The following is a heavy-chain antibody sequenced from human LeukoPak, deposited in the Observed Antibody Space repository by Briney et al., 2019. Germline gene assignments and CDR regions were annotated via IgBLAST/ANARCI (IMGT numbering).Heavy chain of an antibody. CDR3: ARGPTMKMDV. J-gene: IGHJ6*04. V-gene: IGHV3-21*01. D-gene: IGHD2-2*01. Sequence: GGSLRLSCAASGFTFNTYAMTWVRQAPGKGLEWVSSISSSGSNTYYTDSVKGRFTISRDNAKNSLYLQMNSLRAEDTAVYYCARGPTMKMDVWGKGTTVTVSS. CDR2: ISSSGSNT. CDR1: GFTFNTYA.